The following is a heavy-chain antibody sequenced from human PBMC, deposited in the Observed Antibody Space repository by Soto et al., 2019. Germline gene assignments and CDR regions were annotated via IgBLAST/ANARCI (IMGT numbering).Heavy chain of an antibody. CDR2: INAGNGNT. J-gene: IGHJ4*02. D-gene: IGHD2-21*02. CDR1: GYTFTSYA. V-gene: IGHV1-3*05. Sequence: QVQLVQSGAEEKKPGASVKVSCKASGYTFTSYAMHWVRQAPGQRLEWMGWINAGNGNTKYSQKFQGRVTITRDTSASTAYMELSSLRSEDTAVYYSARSIVVVTALDYWCQGTLVTVSS. CDR3: ARSIVVVTALDY.